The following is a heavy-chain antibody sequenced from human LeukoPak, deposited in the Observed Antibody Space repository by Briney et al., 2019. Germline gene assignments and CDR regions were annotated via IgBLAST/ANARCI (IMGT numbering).Heavy chain of an antibody. CDR1: GFTFSSYA. CDR3: AKGRFGIFGVVVGAFDI. J-gene: IGHJ3*02. D-gene: IGHD3-3*01. CDR2: ISGSGGST. Sequence: GGSLRLSCAASGFTFSSYAMSWVRQAPGKGLEWVSAISGSGGSTYYADSVKGRFTISRDNSKNTLYLQMNSLRAEDTAVYYCAKGRFGIFGVVVGAFDIWGQGTMVTVSS. V-gene: IGHV3-23*01.